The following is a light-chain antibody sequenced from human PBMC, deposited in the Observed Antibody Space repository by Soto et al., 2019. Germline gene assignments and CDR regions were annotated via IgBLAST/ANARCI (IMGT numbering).Light chain of an antibody. CDR3: SSYTSRSTLV. V-gene: IGLV2-14*01. CDR1: NSDVGGYNY. CDR2: EVS. Sequence: QSALTQPASVSGSPGQSITISCTGTNSDVGGYNYVSWYQQRPGKAPKLIISEVSARPSGVSNRFSGSKSGNTASLTISGPQAEDAADYFCSSYTSRSTLVFGVGTKVTVL. J-gene: IGLJ3*02.